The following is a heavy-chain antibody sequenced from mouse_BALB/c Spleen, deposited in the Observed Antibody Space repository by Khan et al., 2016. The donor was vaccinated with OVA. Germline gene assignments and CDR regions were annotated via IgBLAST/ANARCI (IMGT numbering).Heavy chain of an antibody. CDR3: TRREELRPWLDY. V-gene: IGHV8-12*01. D-gene: IGHD2-12*01. Sequence: QVTLKESGPGLLQPSQTLSLTCSFSGFSLSASGMGVSWIRQPSGKGLEWLALIYWDDDKHYNPSLKRRLTTSNDTSSDQLFLMITRVHTADTATYYCTRREELRPWLDYGGQGTLVTVSA. CDR2: IYWDDDK. CDR1: GFSLSASGMG. J-gene: IGHJ3*01.